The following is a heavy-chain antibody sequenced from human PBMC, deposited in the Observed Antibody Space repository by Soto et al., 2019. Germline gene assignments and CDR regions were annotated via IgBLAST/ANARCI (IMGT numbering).Heavy chain of an antibody. CDR2: IIPIFGTA. J-gene: IGHJ6*02. D-gene: IGHD5-18*01. Sequence: SVKVSCKASGGTFSSYAISWVRQAPGQGLEWMGGIIPIFGTANYAQKFQGRVTITADESTSTAYMELSSLRSEDTAVYYCARELGVYTGMVKSSYYYYGMDVWGQGTTVTVSS. CDR1: GGTFSSYA. CDR3: ARELGVYTGMVKSSYYYYGMDV. V-gene: IGHV1-69*13.